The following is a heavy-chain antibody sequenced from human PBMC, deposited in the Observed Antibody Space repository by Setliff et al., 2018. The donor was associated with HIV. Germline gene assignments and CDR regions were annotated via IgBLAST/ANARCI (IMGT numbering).Heavy chain of an antibody. CDR3: ARRTFGSGRLDP. J-gene: IGHJ5*02. D-gene: IGHD3-16*01. CDR1: GDSISSGSYY. Sequence: SETLSLTCSVSGDSISSGSYYWSWIRLPAGKGLEWIGQIHTTGSTNYNPSLESRLTISIDTSKNQFSLKRNSVTATDTAVYYCARRTFGSGRLDPWGQGTLVTVSS. V-gene: IGHV4-61*09. CDR2: IHTTGST.